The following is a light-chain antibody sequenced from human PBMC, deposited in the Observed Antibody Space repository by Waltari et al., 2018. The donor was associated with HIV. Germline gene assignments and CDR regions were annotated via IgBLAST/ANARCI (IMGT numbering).Light chain of an antibody. CDR3: QSYDSSLSGVV. Sequence: QSVLTQPPSVSGAPGQRVTIPCPGRSSTIGAGYDVPWYQQLPGTAPKLIIHVNSNRPSGVPDRFSGSNSGTSAFLAITVLQAEDEADYYCQSYDSSLSGVVFGGGTKLTVL. CDR2: VNS. CDR1: SSTIGAGYD. V-gene: IGLV1-40*01. J-gene: IGLJ2*01.